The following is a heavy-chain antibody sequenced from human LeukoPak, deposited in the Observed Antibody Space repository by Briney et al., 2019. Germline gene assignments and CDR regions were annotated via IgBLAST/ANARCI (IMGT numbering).Heavy chain of an antibody. J-gene: IGHJ4*02. D-gene: IGHD6-6*01. CDR2: ISYSGST. Sequence: PSQTLSLTCTVSGGSISSGGYVWSWIRQHPGKGLEWIGYISYSGSTHYNPSLKSRVTISVDTSKNQFSLKLSSVSAADTAVYYCASAQYSISSVYYWGQGTLVTVSS. CDR1: GGSISSGGYV. V-gene: IGHV4-31*03. CDR3: ASAQYSISSVYY.